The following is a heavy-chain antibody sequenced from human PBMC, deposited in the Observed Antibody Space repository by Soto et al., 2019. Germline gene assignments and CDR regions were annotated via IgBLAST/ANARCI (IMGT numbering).Heavy chain of an antibody. D-gene: IGHD3-3*01. J-gene: IGHJ5*02. CDR3: ARGPAGITIFAVAPKWFDP. CDR2: INAGNGNT. CDR1: GYTFTSYA. V-gene: IGHV1-3*01. Sequence: ASVKVSCKASGYTFTSYAMHRVRQAPGQRLEWMGWINAGNGNTKYSQKFQGRVTITRDTSASTAYMELSSLRSEDTAVYYCARGPAGITIFAVAPKWFDPWGQGTLVTVSS.